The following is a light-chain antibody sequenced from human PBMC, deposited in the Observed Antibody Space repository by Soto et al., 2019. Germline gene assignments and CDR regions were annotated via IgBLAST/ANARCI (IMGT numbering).Light chain of an antibody. CDR2: GAS. CDR3: QQYGYSTWT. J-gene: IGKJ5*01. V-gene: IGKV3-20*01. Sequence: EIVLTQSPGTLSLSPGERATLSCRASQSVSSIYLAWYQQKPGQASSLLIYGASSRATGIPDRFSGSGSGTDFTFPISRLEPEDFAVYYCQQYGYSTWTFGQGTRLEIK. CDR1: QSVSSIY.